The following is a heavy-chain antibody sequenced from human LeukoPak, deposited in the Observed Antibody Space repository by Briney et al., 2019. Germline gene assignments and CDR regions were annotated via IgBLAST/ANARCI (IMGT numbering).Heavy chain of an antibody. CDR2: ISYDGSNK. J-gene: IGHJ4*02. CDR3: ATSHYDYVWGSYRPLDY. CDR1: GFTFSSYA. V-gene: IGHV3-30-3*01. Sequence: QPGGSLRLSFAASGFTFSSYAMHWVRQAPGKGLEWVAVISYDGSNKYYADSVKGRFTISRDNSKNTLYLQMNSLRAEDTAVYYCATSHYDYVWGSYRPLDYWGQGTLVTVSS. D-gene: IGHD3-16*02.